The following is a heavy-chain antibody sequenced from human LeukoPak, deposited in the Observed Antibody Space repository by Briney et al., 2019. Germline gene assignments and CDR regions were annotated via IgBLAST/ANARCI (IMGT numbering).Heavy chain of an antibody. CDR1: GFTFSNAW. D-gene: IGHD7-27*01. CDR3: STLATGNYGTDV. V-gene: IGHV3-15*01. Sequence: PGGSLRPSCAASGFTFSNAWMSWVRRAPGKGLEWVGRIKTRTDGGTTDYAAPVKGRFTISRDDSEKTLYLQMNSLKTEDSAVYYCSTLATGNYGTDVWGQGTTVTVSS. J-gene: IGHJ6*02. CDR2: IKTRTDGGTT.